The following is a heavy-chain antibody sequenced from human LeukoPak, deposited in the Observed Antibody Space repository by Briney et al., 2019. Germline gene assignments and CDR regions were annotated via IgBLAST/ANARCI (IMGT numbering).Heavy chain of an antibody. D-gene: IGHD1-14*01. CDR3: ARDRRTTGPNYYYMDV. CDR2: INWDGGST. CDR1: GFTFDDYG. V-gene: IGHV3-20*04. Sequence: GGSLRLSCAASGFTFDDYGMSWVRQAPGKGLEWVSGINWDGGSTGYADSVKGRFTISRDNAKNSLYLQMNSLRAEDTAVYYCARDRRTTGPNYYYMDVWGKGTTVTVSS. J-gene: IGHJ6*03.